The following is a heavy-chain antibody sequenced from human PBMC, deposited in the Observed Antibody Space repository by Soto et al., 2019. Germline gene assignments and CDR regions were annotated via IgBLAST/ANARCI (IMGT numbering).Heavy chain of an antibody. CDR1: GGTFSSYA. D-gene: IGHD5-12*01. J-gene: IGHJ6*02. CDR2: IIPIFGTA. V-gene: IGHV1-69*12. CDR3: ARGGYSGYAYYYGMDV. Sequence: QVQLVQSGAEVKKPGSSVKVSCKASGGTFSSYAISWVRQAPRQGLEWMGGIIPIFGTANYAQKFQGRVTITADESTSTAYMELSSLRSEDTAVYYCARGGYSGYAYYYGMDVWGQGTTVTVSS.